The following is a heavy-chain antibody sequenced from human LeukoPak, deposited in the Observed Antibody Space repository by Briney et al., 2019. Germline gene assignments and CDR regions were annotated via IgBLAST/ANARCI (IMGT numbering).Heavy chain of an antibody. Sequence: GASVKASCKASGGTFSSYAISWVRQAPGQGLEWMGGIIPILGTANYAQKFQGRVTITTDESTSTAYMELSSLRSEDTAVYYCARAMVRRVGYYYYMDVWGKGTTVTVSS. D-gene: IGHD3-10*01. V-gene: IGHV1-69*05. J-gene: IGHJ6*03. CDR2: IIPILGTA. CDR1: GGTFSSYA. CDR3: ARAMVRRVGYYYYMDV.